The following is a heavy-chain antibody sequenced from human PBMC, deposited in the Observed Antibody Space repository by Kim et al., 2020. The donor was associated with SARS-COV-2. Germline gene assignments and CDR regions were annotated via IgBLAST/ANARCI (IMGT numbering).Heavy chain of an antibody. Sequence: SETLSLTCAVYGGSFSGYYWSWIRQPPGKGLEWIGEINHSGSTNYNPSLKSRVTISVDTSKNQFSLKLSSVTAADTAVYYCARGRVQTGTQRELPFDYWG. D-gene: IGHD1-7*01. V-gene: IGHV4-34*01. CDR2: INHSGST. CDR3: ARGRVQTGTQRELPFDY. CDR1: GGSFSGYY. J-gene: IGHJ4*01.